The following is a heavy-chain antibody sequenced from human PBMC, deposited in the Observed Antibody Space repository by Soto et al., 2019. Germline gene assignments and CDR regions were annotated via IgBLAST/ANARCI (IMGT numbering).Heavy chain of an antibody. D-gene: IGHD1-26*01. Sequence: GSLRLSCSASGFTFSSYAMHWVRQAPGKGLEYVSAISSNGGSTYYADSVKGRFTISRDNSKNTLYLQMSSLRAEDTAVYYCVKMGASGSYGFDYWGQGTLVTVSS. CDR2: ISSNGGST. V-gene: IGHV3-64D*06. CDR3: VKMGASGSYGFDY. J-gene: IGHJ4*02. CDR1: GFTFSSYA.